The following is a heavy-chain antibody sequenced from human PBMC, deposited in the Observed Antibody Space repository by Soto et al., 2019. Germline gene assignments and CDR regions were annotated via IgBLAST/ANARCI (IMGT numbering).Heavy chain of an antibody. V-gene: IGHV4-39*01. D-gene: IGHD3-3*01. CDR2: IYYSGST. CDR1: GGSISSSSYY. Sequence: QLQLQESGPGMVKPSETLSLTCTVSGGSISSSSYYWGWIRQPPGKGLEWIGSIYYSGSTYYNPSHKSRITISVDTSKNRFSLKLSSVTAADTAVYYCARVLRFLEGFLDVWGQGTTVTVSS. J-gene: IGHJ6*02. CDR3: ARVLRFLEGFLDV.